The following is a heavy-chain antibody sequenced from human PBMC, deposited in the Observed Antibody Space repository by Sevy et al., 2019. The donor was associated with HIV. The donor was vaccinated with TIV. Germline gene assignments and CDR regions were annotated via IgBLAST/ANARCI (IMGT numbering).Heavy chain of an antibody. J-gene: IGHJ3*01. CDR3: TTDWGSRTTWVRAFDL. CDR1: GFPFSDAW. V-gene: IGHV3-15*01. CDR2: IKNESEGGTT. Sequence: GGSLRLSCAASGFPFSDAWMNWVRQAPGKGLEWVGLIKNESEGGTTDFAAPVKGRFTISRDDSKNNLFLQMSSLKTEDTAIYFCTTDWGSRTTWVRAFDLWGQGTMVTVSS. D-gene: IGHD1-7*01.